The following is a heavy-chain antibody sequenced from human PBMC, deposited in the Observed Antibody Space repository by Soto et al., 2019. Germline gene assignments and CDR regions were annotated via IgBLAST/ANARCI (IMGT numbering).Heavy chain of an antibody. Sequence: QVQLVESGGGVVQPGRSLRLSCAASGFTFSSYAMHWVRQAPGKGLEWVAVISYDGSNKYYADSVKGRFTISRDNSKNTLYLQMNSLRAEDTAVYYCARDLGRWLQSPAYFDYWGQGTLVTVSS. CDR2: ISYDGSNK. J-gene: IGHJ4*02. V-gene: IGHV3-30-3*01. CDR1: GFTFSSYA. D-gene: IGHD5-12*01. CDR3: ARDLGRWLQSPAYFDY.